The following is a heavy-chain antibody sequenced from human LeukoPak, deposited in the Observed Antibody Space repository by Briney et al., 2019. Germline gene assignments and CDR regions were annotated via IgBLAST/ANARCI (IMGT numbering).Heavy chain of an antibody. J-gene: IGHJ4*02. CDR2: ISGSAGTT. V-gene: IGHV3-11*01. Sequence: GGSLRLSCAASGLTFSDFHMSWIRQAPGKGLEWVSYISGSAGTTYYAASVKGRFTSSRDNAKNSLYLQMNSLRAEDTAVYYCAREGSSSWFVNSWGQGTLVTVS. CDR1: GLTFSDFH. CDR3: AREGSSSWFVNS. D-gene: IGHD6-13*01.